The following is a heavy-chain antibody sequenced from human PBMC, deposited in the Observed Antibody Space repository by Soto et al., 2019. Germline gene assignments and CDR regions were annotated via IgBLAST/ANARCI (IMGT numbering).Heavy chain of an antibody. CDR2: ISYDATNE. J-gene: IGHJ4*02. CDR3: ALRGFDILTG. D-gene: IGHD3-9*01. Sequence: GGSLRLSCVASGFAFSIYGMHWARQAPGKGLEWVAVISYDATNEHYADSVKGRFTISRDNSRSIVYLQMNSLKTEDTAVYYCALRGFDILTGWGQGTLVTVSS. CDR1: GFAFSIYG. V-gene: IGHV3-30*03.